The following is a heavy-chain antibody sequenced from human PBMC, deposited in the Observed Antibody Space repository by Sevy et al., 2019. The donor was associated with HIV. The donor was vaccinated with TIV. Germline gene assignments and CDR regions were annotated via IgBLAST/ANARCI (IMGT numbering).Heavy chain of an antibody. CDR3: ARHVSDGIAAAVLFDYYYGMDV. CDR2: IYYSGST. CDR1: GGSISSSSFY. D-gene: IGHD6-13*01. J-gene: IGHJ6*02. V-gene: IGHV4-39*01. Sequence: SETLSLTCTVSGGSISSSSFYWGWIRQPPGKGLEWIGSIYYSGSTYYNPSFKSRVTISVDTSKNQFSLKLSSVTAADTAVYYCARHVSDGIAAAVLFDYYYGMDVWGQGTTVTVSS.